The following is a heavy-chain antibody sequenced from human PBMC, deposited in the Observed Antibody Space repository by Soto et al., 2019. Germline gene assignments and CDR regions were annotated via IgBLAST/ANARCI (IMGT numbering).Heavy chain of an antibody. CDR1: GFTFSSYS. D-gene: IGHD2-15*01. V-gene: IGHV3-48*02. CDR2: ISSSSSTI. J-gene: IGHJ5*02. CDR3: ARDAHCRGGSCYSWDSNWFDP. Sequence: PGGALRLSCAASGFTFSSYSMNWVRQAPGKGLEWVSYISSSSSTIYYADSVKGRFTISRDNAKNSLYLQMNSLRDEDTAVYYCARDAHCRGGSCYSWDSNWFDPWGQGTLVTVSS.